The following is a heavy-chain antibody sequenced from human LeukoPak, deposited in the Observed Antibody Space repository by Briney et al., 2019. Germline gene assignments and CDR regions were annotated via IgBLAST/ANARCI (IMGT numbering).Heavy chain of an antibody. V-gene: IGHV4-59*08. CDR1: GGSISSYY. Sequence: SETLSLTCIVSGGSISSYYWSWIRQPPGKGLEWIGHIYYSGSTNYNPSLRSRVTMSVDTSKNHFSLRLTSVTAADTAVYYCARRRQTGGDNGLHNWFDPWGQGILVTVSS. CDR3: ARRRQTGGDNGLHNWFDP. CDR2: IYYSGST. D-gene: IGHD2-21*01. J-gene: IGHJ5*02.